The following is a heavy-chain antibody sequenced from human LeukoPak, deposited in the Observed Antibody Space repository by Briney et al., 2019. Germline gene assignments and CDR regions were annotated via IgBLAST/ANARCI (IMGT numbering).Heavy chain of an antibody. CDR1: GAYLTSYY. J-gene: IGHJ6*03. CDR2: IHYGGTT. D-gene: IGHD4-11*01. CDR3: ASLTTRYYFMDV. Sequence: SETLSLTCTVSGAYLTSYYWTWIRQPPGKGLEWIGYIHYGGTTNYSPSLKSRVIMSVDTAKNQFSLKMSSVTAADTAVYYCASLTTRYYFMDVWGKGATVTVSS. V-gene: IGHV4-59*01.